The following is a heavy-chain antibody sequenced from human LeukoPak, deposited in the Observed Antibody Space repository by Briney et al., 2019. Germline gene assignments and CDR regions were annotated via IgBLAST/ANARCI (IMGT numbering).Heavy chain of an antibody. J-gene: IGHJ3*02. D-gene: IGHD3-10*01. CDR2: TYYRSKWYN. V-gene: IGHV6-1*01. CDR1: GDSVSSNSAA. Sequence: SQTLSLTCAISGDSVSSNSAAWNWIRQSPSRGLEWLGRTYYRSKWYNDYAVSVKSRITINPDTSKNQFSLQLNSVTPEDTAVYYCTRATGLLLWNAFDIWGQGTMVTVSS. CDR3: TRATGLLLWNAFDI.